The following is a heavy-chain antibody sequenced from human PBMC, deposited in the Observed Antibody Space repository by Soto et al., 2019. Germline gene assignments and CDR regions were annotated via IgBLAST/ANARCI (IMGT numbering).Heavy chain of an antibody. CDR2: ISSGGST. D-gene: IGHD2-15*01. CDR3: AKRRGAGGHFDY. J-gene: IGHJ4*02. Sequence: LRISCAASGFTFTSYAMGWVRQAPGKGLEWVSVISSGGSTYYADSVRGRFTISRDNSKDTLSLQMNSLRAEDTAVYYCAKRRGAGGHFDYWGQGALVTVSS. V-gene: IGHV3-23*01. CDR1: GFTFTSYA.